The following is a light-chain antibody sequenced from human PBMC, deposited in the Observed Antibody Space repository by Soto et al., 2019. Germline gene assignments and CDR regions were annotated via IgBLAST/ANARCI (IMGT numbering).Light chain of an antibody. V-gene: IGKV3-11*01. CDR2: DAS. CDR1: QSVSSY. Sequence: EIVLTQSPAPLSLSPGERSTLSCRASQSVSSYLAWYHQKPGQAPRLLIYDASNRATGIPARFSGSGSGTDFTLTISSLEPEDFAVYFCQQRSNLPLTFGGGTKVEIK. J-gene: IGKJ4*01. CDR3: QQRSNLPLT.